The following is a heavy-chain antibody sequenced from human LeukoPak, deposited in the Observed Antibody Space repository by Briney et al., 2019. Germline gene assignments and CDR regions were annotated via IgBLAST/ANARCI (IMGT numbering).Heavy chain of an antibody. V-gene: IGHV3-23*01. CDR1: GFTVSGHP. J-gene: IGHJ4*02. CDR2: ISGSGDTT. D-gene: IGHD5-24*01. CDR3: AKAPRDGYNFFGY. Sequence: GGSLRLSCAASGFTVSGHPMSWVRQAPGKGLEWVSVISGSGDTTYYAASVKGRFTISRDNSKNTLYLQMNSLRAEDTAVYYCAKAPRDGYNFFGYWGQGTLVTVSS.